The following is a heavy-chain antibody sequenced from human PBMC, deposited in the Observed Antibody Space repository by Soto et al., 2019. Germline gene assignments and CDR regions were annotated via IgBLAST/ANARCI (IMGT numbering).Heavy chain of an antibody. CDR1: GGSISSYY. J-gene: IGHJ5*02. D-gene: IGHD6-19*01. Sequence: QVQLQELGPGLVKPSETLSLTCTVSGGSISSYYWSWIRQPPGKGLEWIGYIYYSGSTNYNPSLKSRVTISVDTSKNQFSLKLSSVTAADTAVYYCARAYSSGWYKRFDPWGQGTLVTVSS. V-gene: IGHV4-59*08. CDR2: IYYSGST. CDR3: ARAYSSGWYKRFDP.